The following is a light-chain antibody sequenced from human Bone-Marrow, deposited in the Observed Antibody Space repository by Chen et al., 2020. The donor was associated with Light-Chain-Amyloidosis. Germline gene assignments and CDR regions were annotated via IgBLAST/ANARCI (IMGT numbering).Light chain of an antibody. CDR1: NIGSKR. CDR2: DDR. Sequence: SYVLTQPPSVSVAPGQTARLTCGGNNIGSKRMPWYQQKPGQAPVLVVYDDRDRPSGISERFSGSNSGNMATLTITRVEAGDEADYFCQVWDSRSDRVVFGGGTKLTVL. J-gene: IGLJ2*01. CDR3: QVWDSRSDRVV. V-gene: IGLV3-21*02.